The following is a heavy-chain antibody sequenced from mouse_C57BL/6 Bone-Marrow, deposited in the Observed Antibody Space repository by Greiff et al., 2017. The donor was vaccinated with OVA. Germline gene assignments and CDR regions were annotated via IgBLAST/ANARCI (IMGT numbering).Heavy chain of an antibody. J-gene: IGHJ1*03. Sequence: QVQLQQPGAELVKPGASVKMSCKASGYTFTSYWITWVKQRPGQGLEWIGDIYPGSGSTNYNEKFKSKATLTVDTSSSTASMQLSSLTSEDSAVYYCARSSYYYGSSPYWYFDVWGTGTTVTVSS. V-gene: IGHV1-55*01. CDR1: GYTFTSYW. CDR2: IYPGSGST. D-gene: IGHD1-1*01. CDR3: ARSSYYYGSSPYWYFDV.